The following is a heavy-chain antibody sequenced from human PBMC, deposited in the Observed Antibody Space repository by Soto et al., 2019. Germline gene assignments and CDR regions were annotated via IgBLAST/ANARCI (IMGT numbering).Heavy chain of an antibody. Sequence: GGSLRLSCAASGFTFSSYGMHWVRQAPGKGLEWVAVIWYDGSNKYYADSVKGRFTISRDNSKNTLYLQMNSLRAEDTAVYYCARDYQTPSGSPDYWGQGTLVTVSS. CDR1: GFTFSSYG. CDR2: IWYDGSNK. V-gene: IGHV3-33*01. D-gene: IGHD1-26*01. CDR3: ARDYQTPSGSPDY. J-gene: IGHJ4*02.